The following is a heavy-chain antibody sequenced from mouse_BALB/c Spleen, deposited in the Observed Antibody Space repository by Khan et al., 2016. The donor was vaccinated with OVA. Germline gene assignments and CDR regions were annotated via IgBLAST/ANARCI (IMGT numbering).Heavy chain of an antibody. CDR1: GYSITSGYA. CDR2: ISYSGGT. V-gene: IGHV3-2*02. J-gene: IGHJ2*01. D-gene: IGHD1-1*01. CDR3: ARRNYYGYYFDY. Sequence: QLEESGPGLVKPSQSLSLTCTVTGYSITSGYAWNWIRQFPGNKLEWMGYISYSGGTSYNPSLKSRISITRDTSKHQFFLQLNSVTTEDTATYYCARRNYYGYYFDYWGQGTTLTVSS.